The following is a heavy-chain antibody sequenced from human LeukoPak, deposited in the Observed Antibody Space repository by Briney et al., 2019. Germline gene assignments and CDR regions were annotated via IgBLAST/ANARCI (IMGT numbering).Heavy chain of an antibody. V-gene: IGHV3-73*01. D-gene: IGHD1-26*01. CDR3: TRHTREVVGAQPYYYYMDV. Sequence: GGSLRLSCAASGFTFSGSAMHWVRQASGKGLEWVGRIRSKANSYATAYAASVKGRFTISRDDSKNTAYLQMNSLKTEDTAVYYCTRHTREVVGAQPYYYYMDVWGKGTTVTVSS. CDR1: GFTFSGSA. CDR2: IRSKANSYAT. J-gene: IGHJ6*03.